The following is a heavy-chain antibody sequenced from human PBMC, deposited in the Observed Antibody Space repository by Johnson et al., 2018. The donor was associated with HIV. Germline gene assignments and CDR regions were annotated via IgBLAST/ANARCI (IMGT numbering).Heavy chain of an antibody. D-gene: IGHD3-10*02. J-gene: IGHJ1*01. CDR2: IYSGGNT. CDR1: GFTVSNNY. Sequence: VQLVESGGGLVKPGGSLRLSCAASGFTVSNNYMHWVRQAPGKGLEWVSVIYSGGNTYYADSVKGRFIISRDNFKNTLYLQMNSLRGDDTGHNVRGLLGLRWAMWG. V-gene: IGHV3-66*01. CDR3: GLLGLRWAM.